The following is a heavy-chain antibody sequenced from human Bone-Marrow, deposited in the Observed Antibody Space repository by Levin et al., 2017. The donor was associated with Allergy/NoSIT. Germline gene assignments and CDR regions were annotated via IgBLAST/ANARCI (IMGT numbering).Heavy chain of an antibody. CDR1: GYTFTDYS. D-gene: IGHD1-26*01. CDR2: MNPSTGAT. V-gene: IGHV1-2*02. Sequence: RASVKVSCRASGYTFTDYSVHWVRQTPGRGLEWLGRMNPSTGATNFAQKFQGRVTMTGDTSITTAYMELNRLTSDDTAVYFCARRLGGVGDYYYGMDVWGQGTTVSVSS. CDR3: ARRLGGVGDYYYGMDV. J-gene: IGHJ6*02.